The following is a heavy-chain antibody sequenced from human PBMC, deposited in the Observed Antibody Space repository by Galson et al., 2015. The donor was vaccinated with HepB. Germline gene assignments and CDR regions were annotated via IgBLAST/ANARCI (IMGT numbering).Heavy chain of an antibody. CDR1: RFTFSRYV. CDR2: ISESGAIT. J-gene: IGHJ5*02. V-gene: IGHV3-23*01. CDR3: ANIPIRVTGRGLGS. Sequence: SLRLSCAASRFTFSRYVMSWVRQGPGKGLECVASISESGAITDYADSVKGRFTISRDNSRHTVYLQMSDLRVEDTGVYYCANIPIRVTGRGLGSWGQGTQVTVSS. D-gene: IGHD2-21*02.